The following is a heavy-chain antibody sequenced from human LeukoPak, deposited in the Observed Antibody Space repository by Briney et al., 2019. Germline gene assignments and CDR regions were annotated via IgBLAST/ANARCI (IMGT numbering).Heavy chain of an antibody. V-gene: IGHV3-7*01. CDR3: ASVRQLGY. CDR2: IKKEGSEK. D-gene: IGHD6-13*01. CDR1: GFTFSNFL. Sequence: GGSLRLSCAAPGFTFSNFLMGWVRQAPGKGLEWVANIKKEGSEKYIVESVKGRFTISREKARNLLYLQMNGLRAEDTAVYYCASVRQLGYWGQGTLVTVSS. J-gene: IGHJ4*02.